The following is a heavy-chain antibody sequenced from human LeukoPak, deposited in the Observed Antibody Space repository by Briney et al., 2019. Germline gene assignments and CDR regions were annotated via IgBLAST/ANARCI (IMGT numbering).Heavy chain of an antibody. V-gene: IGHV3-30*02. CDR1: GFTFSSYA. CDR3: ANGIIYPYCGGDCYSSSRYDAFDI. J-gene: IGHJ3*02. CDR2: IRYDGSNK. D-gene: IGHD2-21*01. Sequence: PGGSLRLSCAASGFTFSSYAMSWVRQAPGKGLEWVAFIRYDGSNKYYADSVKGRFTISRDNSKNTLYLQMNSLRAEDTAVYYCANGIIYPYCGGDCYSSSRYDAFDIWGQGTMVTVSS.